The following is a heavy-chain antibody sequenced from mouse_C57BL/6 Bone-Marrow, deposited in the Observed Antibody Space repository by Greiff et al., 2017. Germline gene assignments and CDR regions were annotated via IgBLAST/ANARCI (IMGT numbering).Heavy chain of an antibody. V-gene: IGHV1-76*01. CDR2: IYPGSGNT. J-gene: IGHJ2*01. CDR3: ARLGMDSITTVVATDFDG. Sequence: VQVVESGAELVRPGASVKLSCKASGYTFTDYYINWVKQRPGQGLEWIARIYPGSGNTYYNEKFKGKATLTAEKSSSTAYMPLSSLTSEDSAVYFCARLGMDSITTVVATDFDGGGQGTTLTVSS. CDR1: GYTFTDYY. D-gene: IGHD1-1*01.